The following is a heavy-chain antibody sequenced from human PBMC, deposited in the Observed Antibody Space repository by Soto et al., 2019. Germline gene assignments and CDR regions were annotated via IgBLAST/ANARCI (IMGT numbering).Heavy chain of an antibody. D-gene: IGHD3-22*01. CDR2: ISYDGSNK. CDR3: ARDAYYYDSSGYYLPVNY. V-gene: IGHV3-30-3*01. J-gene: IGHJ4*02. CDR1: GFTFSSYA. Sequence: GGSLRLSCAASGFTFSSYAMHWVRQAPGKGLEWVAVISYDGSNKYYADSVKGRFTISRDNSKNTLYLQMNSLRAEDTAVYYCARDAYYYDSSGYYLPVNYWGQGTWSPSPQ.